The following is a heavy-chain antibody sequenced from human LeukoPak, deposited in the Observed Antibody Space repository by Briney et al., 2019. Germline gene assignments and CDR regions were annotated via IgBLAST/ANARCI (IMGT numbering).Heavy chain of an antibody. V-gene: IGHV3-30-3*01. Sequence: GGSLRLSYAASGFTFSSYAMHWVRQAPGKGLEWVAVISYDGSNKYYADSVKGRFTISRDNSKNTLYLQMNSLRAEDTAVYYCARDEYYDILTGYSTLPYWGQGTLVTVSS. CDR1: GFTFSSYA. J-gene: IGHJ4*02. CDR3: ARDEYYDILTGYSTLPY. CDR2: ISYDGSNK. D-gene: IGHD3-9*01.